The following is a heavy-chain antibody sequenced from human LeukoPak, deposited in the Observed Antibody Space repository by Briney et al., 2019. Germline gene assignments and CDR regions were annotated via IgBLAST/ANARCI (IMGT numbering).Heavy chain of an antibody. Sequence: SETLSLTCTVSGGSISSSYWSWIRQPAGKGLEWIGRIYTSGSTYYNPSLKSRVTISVDKSKNQFSLKLSSVTAADTAVYYCARGRRNRSHNWFDPWGQGTLVTVSS. CDR3: ARGRRNRSHNWFDP. CDR1: GGSISSSY. V-gene: IGHV4-4*07. J-gene: IGHJ5*02. D-gene: IGHD1-14*01. CDR2: IYTSGST.